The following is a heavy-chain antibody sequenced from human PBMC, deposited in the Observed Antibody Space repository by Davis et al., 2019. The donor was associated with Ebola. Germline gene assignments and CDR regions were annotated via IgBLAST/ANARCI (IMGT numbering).Heavy chain of an antibody. J-gene: IGHJ4*02. CDR2: ITSSSTYI. V-gene: IGHV3-21*04. CDR3: ARDLVYGGNAFFDY. D-gene: IGHD4-23*01. CDR1: GFTFSSYE. Sequence: GGSLRLSCAASGFTFSSYEMNWVRQAPGKGLEWVSSITSSSTYIYYADSVKGRFTISRDNAKNSLYLQMSSVRADDTAMYYCARDLVYGGNAFFDYWGQGTPVSVSS.